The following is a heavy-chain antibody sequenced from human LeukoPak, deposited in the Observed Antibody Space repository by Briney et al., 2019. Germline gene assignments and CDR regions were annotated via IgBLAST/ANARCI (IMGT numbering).Heavy chain of an antibody. CDR2: IYHSGST. D-gene: IGHD3-10*01. CDR1: GYSISSGYY. CDR3: ARVGYYSSGSYYDFDY. V-gene: IGHV4-38-2*01. J-gene: IGHJ4*02. Sequence: SETLSLTCAVSGYSISSGYYWGWIRQPPGKGLEWIGSIYHSGSTYYNPSLKSRVTISVDTSKNQFSLKLSSVTAADTAVYYCARVGYYSSGSYYDFDYWGQGTLVTVSS.